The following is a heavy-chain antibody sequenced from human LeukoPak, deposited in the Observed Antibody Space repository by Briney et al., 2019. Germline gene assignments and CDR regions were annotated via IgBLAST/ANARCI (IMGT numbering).Heavy chain of an antibody. CDR2: IRDDGNNE. CDR1: GFIFSGNG. V-gene: IGHV3-30*02. Sequence: GGSLRLSCAESGFIFSGNGIHWVRQAPGKGLEWVAFIRDDGNNEYYADSVKGRFTISRDNSKNTLYLQMNSLKTEDTAVYYCAKVSGKWEILDYWGQGTLVTVSS. J-gene: IGHJ4*02. CDR3: AKVSGKWEILDY. D-gene: IGHD1-26*01.